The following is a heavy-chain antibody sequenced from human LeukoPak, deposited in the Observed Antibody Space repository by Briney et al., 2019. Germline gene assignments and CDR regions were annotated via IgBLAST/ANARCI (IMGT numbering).Heavy chain of an antibody. CDR3: AKDRWSSPVSTFDI. CDR1: GFTFNNYA. Sequence: GGSLRLSCAASGFTFNNYAMSWVRQAPGKGLEWVSGISGSGSSTYYADSVEGRFTISRDNSKNTLYVQMNSLRAEDTAVYFCAKDRWSSPVSTFDIWGQGTMVTVSS. J-gene: IGHJ3*02. V-gene: IGHV3-23*01. CDR2: ISGSGSST. D-gene: IGHD2/OR15-2a*01.